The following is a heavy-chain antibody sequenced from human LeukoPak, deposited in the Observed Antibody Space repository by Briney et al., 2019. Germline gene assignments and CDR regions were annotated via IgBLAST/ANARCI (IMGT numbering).Heavy chain of an antibody. CDR3: ARSYSGYDQQVGFDY. CDR1: GYSISSGYY. Sequence: SETLSLTCTVSGYSISSGYYWGWIRQPPGKGLEWIGSIYHSGGTYYNPSLKSRVTISVDTSKNQFSLKLSSVTAADTAVYYCARSYSGYDQQVGFDYWGQGTLVTVSS. V-gene: IGHV4-38-2*02. D-gene: IGHD5-12*01. CDR2: IYHSGGT. J-gene: IGHJ4*02.